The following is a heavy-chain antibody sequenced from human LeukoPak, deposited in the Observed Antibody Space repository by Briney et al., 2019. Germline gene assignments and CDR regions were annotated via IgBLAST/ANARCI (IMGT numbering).Heavy chain of an antibody. V-gene: IGHV3-23*01. J-gene: IGHJ6*03. D-gene: IGHD3-22*01. CDR1: GFTFSSYA. CDR2: ISGSGGST. CDR3: AKSAGDSSGYYYYYYMDV. Sequence: GGSLRLSCAASGFTFSSYAMSWVRQAPGKGLEWVSAISGSGGSTYYADSVKGRFTISRDNSKNTLYLQMNSLRAEDTAVYYCAKSAGDSSGYYYYYYMDVWGKGTTVTVSS.